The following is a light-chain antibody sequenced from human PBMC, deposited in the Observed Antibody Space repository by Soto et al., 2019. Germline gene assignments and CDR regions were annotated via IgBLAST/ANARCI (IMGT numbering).Light chain of an antibody. Sequence: QSVLTQPPSVSGAPGQRGLISCTGTSSNIGAGYDVSWYQQLPGKAPKLLMYAFTTRPSGVPDRFSGSKSGTSASLAVTGLEVDDEAEYCCQAYDSSLRGYVFGAGTKLTVL. CDR2: AFT. CDR1: SSNIGAGYD. CDR3: QAYDSSLRGYV. V-gene: IGLV1-40*01. J-gene: IGLJ1*01.